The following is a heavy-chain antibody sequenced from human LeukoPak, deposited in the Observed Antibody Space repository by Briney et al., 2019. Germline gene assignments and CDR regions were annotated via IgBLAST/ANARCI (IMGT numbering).Heavy chain of an antibody. J-gene: IGHJ4*02. CDR2: ISSRSSTI. CDR3: ARDPRVGAFDY. V-gene: IGHV3-48*04. D-gene: IGHD1-26*01. CDR1: GFTFSSYS. Sequence: PGGSLRLSCAASGFTFSSYSMNWVRQAPGKGLEWVSYISSRSSTIYYADSVRGRFTISRDNAKNSLYLQTNSLRAEDTAVYYCARDPRVGAFDYWGQGTQVTVSS.